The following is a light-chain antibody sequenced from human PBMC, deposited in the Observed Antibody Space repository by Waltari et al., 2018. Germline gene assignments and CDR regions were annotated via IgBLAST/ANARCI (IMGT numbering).Light chain of an antibody. CDR3: QQYGTSPYT. CDR1: QSVTSNS. Sequence: EIVLTQSPGTLSLSPGERVTLSCRASQSVTSNSLGWYQQKPGQAPRLLIYGASSRATGIGDRFSGSGSGTDFILTISRLESEDFAVYYCQQYGTSPYTFGQGTKLEIK. CDR2: GAS. J-gene: IGKJ2*01. V-gene: IGKV3-20*01.